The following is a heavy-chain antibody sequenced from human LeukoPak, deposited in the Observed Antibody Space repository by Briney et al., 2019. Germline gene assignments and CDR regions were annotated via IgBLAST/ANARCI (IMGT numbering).Heavy chain of an antibody. J-gene: IGHJ4*02. D-gene: IGHD5-12*01. Sequence: GGSLRLSCAASGFTFSTYSMKWVRQAPGKGLEWVSYISDSGAMYYADSVRGRFTISRENAQNSLFLQMNSLRAEDTAVYYCARDGGYRGYDADCWGQGTLVTVSS. CDR2: ISDSGAM. CDR3: ARDGGYRGYDADC. CDR1: GFTFSTYS. V-gene: IGHV3-48*01.